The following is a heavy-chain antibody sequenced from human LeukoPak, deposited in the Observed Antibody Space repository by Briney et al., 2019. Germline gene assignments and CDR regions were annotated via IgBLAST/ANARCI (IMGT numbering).Heavy chain of an antibody. Sequence: WASVKVSCKASGGTFSSYAISWVRQAPGQGLEWMGGIIPIFGTANYAQKFQGRVTITADESTSTAYMELSSLRSEDTAVYYCARCPEVWGVIITRFDPWGQGTLVTVSS. CDR3: ARCPEVWGVIITRFDP. J-gene: IGHJ5*02. CDR1: GGTFSSYA. D-gene: IGHD3-10*01. CDR2: IIPIFGTA. V-gene: IGHV1-69*13.